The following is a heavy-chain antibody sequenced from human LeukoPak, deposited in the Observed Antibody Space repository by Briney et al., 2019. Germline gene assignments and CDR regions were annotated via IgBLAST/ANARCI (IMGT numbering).Heavy chain of an antibody. J-gene: IGHJ4*02. Sequence: PGGSLRLSCAASGFTFSSNNMNWVRQAPGKGLEWVAFIRYDGSNKYYADSVKGRFTISRDNSKNTLYLQMNSLRAEDTAVYYCAKEEPFDYWGQGTLVTVSS. D-gene: IGHD1-14*01. V-gene: IGHV3-30*02. CDR3: AKEEPFDY. CDR2: IRYDGSNK. CDR1: GFTFSSNN.